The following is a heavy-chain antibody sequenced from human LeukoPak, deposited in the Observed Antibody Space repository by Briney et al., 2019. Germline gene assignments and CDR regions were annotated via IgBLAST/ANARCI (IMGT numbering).Heavy chain of an antibody. J-gene: IGHJ3*02. CDR3: ARVKKDILTGYYKNAFDI. D-gene: IGHD3-9*01. Sequence: SETLSLTCTVSGGSISSSSYYWGWIRQPPGKGLEWIGSIYYSGSTYYNPSLKSRVTISVGTSKNQFSLKLSSVTAVDTAVYYCARVKKDILTGYYKNAFDIWGQGTMVTVSS. CDR2: IYYSGST. CDR1: GGSISSSSYY. V-gene: IGHV4-39*07.